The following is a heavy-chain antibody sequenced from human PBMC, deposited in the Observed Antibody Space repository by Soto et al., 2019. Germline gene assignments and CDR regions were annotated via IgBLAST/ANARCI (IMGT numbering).Heavy chain of an antibody. D-gene: IGHD6-19*01. V-gene: IGHV3-30-3*01. CDR3: AREGGVSGWYWGGDY. Sequence: XGSLRLSCAAAGFTFSSFPLHWVRQAPGKGLERVALISYDGTNKYYTDSVKGRFTISRDNSKNTLYLQMNSLRAEDTAVYYCAREGGVSGWYWGGDYWGQGTPVTVSS. J-gene: IGHJ4*02. CDR2: ISYDGTNK. CDR1: GFTFSSFP.